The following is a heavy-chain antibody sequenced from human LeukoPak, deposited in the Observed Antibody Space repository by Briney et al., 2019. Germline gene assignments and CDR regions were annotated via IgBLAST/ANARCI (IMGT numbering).Heavy chain of an antibody. D-gene: IGHD2-2*01. CDR1: GYTLTSYD. CDR2: MNPNSGNT. V-gene: IGHV1-8*01. J-gene: IGHJ6*02. CDR3: ARVVVVPTAILPYYYYGMDV. Sequence: GASVKASCKASGYTLTSYDINWVRQATGQGLEWMGWMNPNSGNTGYAQKFQGRVTMTRNTSISTAYMELSSLRSEDTAVYYCARVVVVPTAILPYYYYGMDVWGQGTTVTVSS.